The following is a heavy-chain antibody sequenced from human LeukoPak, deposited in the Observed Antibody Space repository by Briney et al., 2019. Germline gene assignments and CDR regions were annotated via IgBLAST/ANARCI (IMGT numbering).Heavy chain of an antibody. Sequence: GGSLRLSCAASGFTFSSYSMNWVRQAPGKGLEWVSSISSSSSYIYYADSVKGRFTISRDSAKNSLYLQMNSLRAEDTAVYYCASSIAVAAFDIWGQGTMVTVSS. CDR3: ASSIAVAAFDI. CDR2: ISSSSSYI. J-gene: IGHJ3*02. CDR1: GFTFSSYS. V-gene: IGHV3-21*01. D-gene: IGHD6-19*01.